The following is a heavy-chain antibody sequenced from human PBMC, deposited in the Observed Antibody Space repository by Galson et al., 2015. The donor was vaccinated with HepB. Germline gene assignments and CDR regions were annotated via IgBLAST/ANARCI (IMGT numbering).Heavy chain of an antibody. D-gene: IGHD1-26*01. CDR1: GLTFRRYG. CDR3: AKSLNPSGTSPNDNFDI. V-gene: IGHV3-30*18. J-gene: IGHJ3*02. Sequence: SLRLSCAASGLTFRRYGIHWVREAPGRGLEWVAVISYERGHKQYGDSVKGRFTISRDNSENTVGLQMNSLRTEDTAIYYCAKSLNPSGTSPNDNFDIWGQGTMVTVSS. CDR2: ISYERGHK.